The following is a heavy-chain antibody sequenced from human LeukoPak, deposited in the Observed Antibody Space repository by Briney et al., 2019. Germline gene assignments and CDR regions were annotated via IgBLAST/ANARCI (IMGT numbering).Heavy chain of an antibody. J-gene: IGHJ5*02. CDR1: GFTFSSYA. CDR3: AKDRITMAPKPDWFDP. V-gene: IGHV3-23*01. Sequence: GGSLRLSCAASGFTFSSYAMSWVRQAPGKGLEWVSAISGSGGSTYYADSVKGRFTISRDNSKNTLYLQMNSLRAEDTAVYYCAKDRITMAPKPDWFDPWGQGTLATVSS. D-gene: IGHD3-10*01. CDR2: ISGSGGST.